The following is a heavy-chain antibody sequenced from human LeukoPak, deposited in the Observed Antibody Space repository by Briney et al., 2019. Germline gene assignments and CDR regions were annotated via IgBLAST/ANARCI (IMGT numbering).Heavy chain of an antibody. CDR1: GFTFTDHY. CDR3: ARGAGPLFDP. J-gene: IGHJ5*02. V-gene: IGHV3-11*01. CDR2: IDNSGGTM. Sequence: GGSLRLSCAASGFTFTDHYMSGIRQAPAKGLEWIAYIDNSGGTMYYADSVKGRFTVSRDEAKNSLYLQTNSLRAEHTAVYYCARGAGPLFDPWGQGTLVTVSS.